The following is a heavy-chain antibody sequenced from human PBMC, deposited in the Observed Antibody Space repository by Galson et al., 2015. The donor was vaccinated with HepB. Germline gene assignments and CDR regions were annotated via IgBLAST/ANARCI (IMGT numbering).Heavy chain of an antibody. Sequence: SLRLSCAVSGLTFSGNTMNWVRQAPGKGLEWISYISSGSTTIKYADSVKGRFTVSRDNAKSSLYLQMNSLRAEDTAVYYCATSAYEYWGQGTLVTVSS. J-gene: IGHJ4*02. CDR3: ATSAYEY. CDR1: GLTFSGNT. CDR2: ISSGSTTI. V-gene: IGHV3-48*04.